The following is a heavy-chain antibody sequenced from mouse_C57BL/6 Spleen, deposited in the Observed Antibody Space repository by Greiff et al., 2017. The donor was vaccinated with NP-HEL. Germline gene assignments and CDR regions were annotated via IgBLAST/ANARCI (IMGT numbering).Heavy chain of an antibody. CDR3: AREQTAQATFYAMDY. Sequence: QVQLQQPGAELVKPGASVKLSCKASGYTFTSYWMHWVKQRPGQGLEWIGMIHPNSGSTNYNEKFKSKATLTVDKSSSTAYMQLSSLTSEDSAVYYCAREQTAQATFYAMDYWGQGTSVTVSS. V-gene: IGHV1-64*01. CDR2: IHPNSGST. J-gene: IGHJ4*01. D-gene: IGHD3-2*02. CDR1: GYTFTSYW.